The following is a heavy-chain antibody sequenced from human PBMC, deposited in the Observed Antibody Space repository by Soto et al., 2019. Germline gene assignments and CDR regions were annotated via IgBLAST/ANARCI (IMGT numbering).Heavy chain of an antibody. V-gene: IGHV4-30-4*02. CDR3: ARAQGSGFLVS. CDR1: GGSISSYY. CDR2: IYYSGST. D-gene: IGHD3-10*01. J-gene: IGHJ4*02. Sequence: PSETLSLTCTVSGGSISSYYWSWIRQPPGKGLEWIGYIYYSGSTYYNPSLESRVTISVDTSKNQFSLKLSSVTAADTAVYYCARAQGSGFLVSWGQGTLVTVSS.